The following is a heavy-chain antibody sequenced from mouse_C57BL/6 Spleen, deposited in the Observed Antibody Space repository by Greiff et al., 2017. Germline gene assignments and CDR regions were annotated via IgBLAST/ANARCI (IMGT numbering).Heavy chain of an antibody. D-gene: IGHD5-1-1*01. J-gene: IGHJ3*01. CDR1: GYTFTDYY. CDR2: INPNNGGT. Sequence: VQLKQSGPELVKPGASVKISCKASGYTFTDYYMNWVKQSHGKSLEWIGDINPNNGGTSYNQKFKGKATLTVDKSSSTAYMELRSLTSEDSAVYYCAKNTPWFAYWGQGTLVTVSA. V-gene: IGHV1-26*01. CDR3: AKNTPWFAY.